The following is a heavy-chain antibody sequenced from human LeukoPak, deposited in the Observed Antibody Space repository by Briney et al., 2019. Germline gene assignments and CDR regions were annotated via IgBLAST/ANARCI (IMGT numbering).Heavy chain of an antibody. D-gene: IGHD4-17*01. CDR3: ARDHGDFVQHD. J-gene: IGHJ4*02. CDR1: GDSISSGNFY. CDR2: IYYNGIT. V-gene: IGHV4-39*01. Sequence: SEALSLTCTVSGDSISSGNFYWGWIRQPPGKELQWIGSIYYNGITHYNPSLESRVTISADTSTNEFSLKLRSVTAADTAMYYCARDHGDFVQHDWGQGTLVTVSS.